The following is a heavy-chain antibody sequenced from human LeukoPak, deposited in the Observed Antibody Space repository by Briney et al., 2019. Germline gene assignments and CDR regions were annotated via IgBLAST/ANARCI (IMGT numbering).Heavy chain of an antibody. CDR2: IKSKDYGGTT. D-gene: IGHD1-14*01. V-gene: IGHV3-15*07. CDR1: DLSLSDTW. CDR3: TTVLSTRYKIV. J-gene: IGHJ4*02. Sequence: GGSLRLSCAASDLSLSDTWVNWVRQAPGKGLEWVGRIKSKDYGGTTDYAAPVKGRFTISRDDSKNMLYLQMNSLKTEDTAVYYCTTVLSTRYKIVWGQGTLVTVSS.